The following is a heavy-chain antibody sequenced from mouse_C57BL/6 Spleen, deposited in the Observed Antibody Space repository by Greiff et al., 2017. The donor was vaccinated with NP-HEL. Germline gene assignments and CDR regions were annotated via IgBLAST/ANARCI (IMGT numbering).Heavy chain of an antibody. CDR1: GYAFSSSW. J-gene: IGHJ1*03. V-gene: IGHV1-82*01. CDR2: IYPGDGDT. CDR3: ARYSDGNYWYFDV. Sequence: VMLVESGPELVKPGASVKISCKASGYAFSSSWMNWVKQRPGKGLEWIGRIYPGDGDTNYNGKFKGKATLTADKSSSTAYMQLSSLTSEDSAVYFCARYSDGNYWYFDVWGTGTTVTVSS. D-gene: IGHD2-1*01.